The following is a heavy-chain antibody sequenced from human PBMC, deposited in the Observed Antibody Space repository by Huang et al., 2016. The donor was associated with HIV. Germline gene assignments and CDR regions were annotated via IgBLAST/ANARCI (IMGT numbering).Heavy chain of an antibody. CDR2: MNPSSGNT. CDR1: GYTFSNYD. D-gene: IGHD2-15*01. CDR3: ATLPPVNYGRSGGRVRDY. Sequence: QVQLVQSGAEVKKPGASVKVSCKASGYTFSNYDINWVRHAPGQGLEWMGWMNPSSGNTGYARKFHGRVTIARSTSISTAYMELSRLRFEETAVYYCATLPPVNYGRSGGRVRDYWGQGSLVTVSS. V-gene: IGHV1-8*01. J-gene: IGHJ4*02.